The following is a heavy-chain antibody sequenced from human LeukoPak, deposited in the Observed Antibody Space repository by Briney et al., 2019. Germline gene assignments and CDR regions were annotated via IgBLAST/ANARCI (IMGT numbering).Heavy chain of an antibody. CDR2: ISSSGSTI. CDR1: GFTFSSYE. J-gene: IGHJ4*02. D-gene: IGHD5-18*01. V-gene: IGHV3-48*03. Sequence: GGSLRLSCAASGFTFSSYEMNWVGQAPGKGLEWVSYISSSGSTIYYADSVKGRFTISRDNAKNSLYLQMNSLRAEDTAVYYCARGADGYSYGFWGQGTLVTVSS. CDR3: ARGADGYSYGF.